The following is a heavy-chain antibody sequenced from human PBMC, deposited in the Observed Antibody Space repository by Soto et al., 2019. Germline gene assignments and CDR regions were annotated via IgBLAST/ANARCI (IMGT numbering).Heavy chain of an antibody. D-gene: IGHD3-22*01. J-gene: IGHJ3*02. CDR3: ARDPLPDYYDSSGYYSWAFDI. CDR2: INPNSGGT. CDR1: GYTFTGYY. Sequence: GASVKVSCKASGYTFTGYYMHWVRQAPGQGLEWMGWINPNSGGTNYAQKFQGWVTMTRDTSISTAYMELSRLRSDDTAVYYCARDPLPDYYDSSGYYSWAFDIWGQGTMVTVS. V-gene: IGHV1-2*04.